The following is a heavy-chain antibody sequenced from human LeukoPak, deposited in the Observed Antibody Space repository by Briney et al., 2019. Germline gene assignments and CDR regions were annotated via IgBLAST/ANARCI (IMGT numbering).Heavy chain of an antibody. J-gene: IGHJ6*02. CDR1: GGSISSSNW. Sequence: SGTLSLTCAVSGGSISSSNWWSWVRQPPGKGLEWIGEIWHSGSTNYNPSLKSRVTMSVNKSKNQFSLNLGSVTAADTAVYYCARRRYFDWSPGVHYYGMDVWGQGPTVTVSS. V-gene: IGHV4-4*02. CDR2: IWHSGST. CDR3: ARRRYFDWSPGVHYYGMDV. D-gene: IGHD3-9*01.